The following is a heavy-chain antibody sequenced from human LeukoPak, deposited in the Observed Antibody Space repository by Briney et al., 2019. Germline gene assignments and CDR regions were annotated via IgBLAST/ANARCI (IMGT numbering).Heavy chain of an antibody. Sequence: SETLSLTCTVSGGSISSSSYCWGWVRQPPGKGLGWIGSIYYGGSTYYNPSLKSRVIISVDTSKNEFSLKLSSVTAADTAVYFCARVVLTLSYDVFDIWGQGTMVTVSS. J-gene: IGHJ3*02. CDR3: ARVVLTLSYDVFDI. CDR1: GGSISSSSYC. CDR2: IYYGGST. V-gene: IGHV4-39*01. D-gene: IGHD4/OR15-4a*01.